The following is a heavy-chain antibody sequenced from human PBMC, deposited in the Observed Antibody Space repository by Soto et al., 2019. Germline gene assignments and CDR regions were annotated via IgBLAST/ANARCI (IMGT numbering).Heavy chain of an antibody. D-gene: IGHD4-17*01. J-gene: IGHJ2*01. CDR3: ARDYGDYIWYFDL. CDR1: GGSISSYY. V-gene: IGHV4-59*01. Sequence: QVQLQESGPGLVKPSETLSLTCTVSGGSISSYYWSWIRQPPGKGLEWIGYIYYSGSTNYNPSLQSRVTLSVDTSKNQFSLKLSSVTAADTAVYYCARDYGDYIWYFDLWGRGTLVTVSS. CDR2: IYYSGST.